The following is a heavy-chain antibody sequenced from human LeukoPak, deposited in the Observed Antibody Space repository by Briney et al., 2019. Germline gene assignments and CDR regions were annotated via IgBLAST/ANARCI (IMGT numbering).Heavy chain of an antibody. CDR2: ISAYNGNT. CDR3: ARYYYGSGSYYYYGMDV. V-gene: IGHV1-18*01. D-gene: IGHD3-10*01. J-gene: IGHJ6*02. Sequence: ASVKLSCKASGYTFTGYGISWVRQAPGQGLEWMGWISAYNGNTNYAQKLQGRVTMTTDTSTSTAYMELRSLRSDDTAVYYCARYYYGSGSYYYYGMDVWGQGTTVTVSS. CDR1: GYTFTGYG.